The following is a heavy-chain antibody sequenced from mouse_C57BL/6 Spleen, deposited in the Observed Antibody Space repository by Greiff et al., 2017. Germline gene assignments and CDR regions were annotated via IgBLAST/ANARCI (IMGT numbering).Heavy chain of an antibody. D-gene: IGHD2-12*01. CDR2: ISSGGSYT. CDR1: GFTFSSYG. CDR3: AREDDGGFAY. J-gene: IGHJ3*01. V-gene: IGHV5-6*01. Sequence: VQLQQSGGDLVKPGGSLKLSCAASGFTFSSYGMSWVRQTPDKRLEWVATISSGGSYTYYPDSVKGRFTISRDNAKNTLYLQMSSLKSEDTAMYYCAREDDGGFAYWGQGTLVTVSA.